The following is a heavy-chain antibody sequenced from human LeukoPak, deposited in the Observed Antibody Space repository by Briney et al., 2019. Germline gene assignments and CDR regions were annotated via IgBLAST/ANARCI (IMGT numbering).Heavy chain of an antibody. CDR2: ISSSSSTI. Sequence: GGSLRLSCAASGFTFSSYSMNWVRQAPGKGLEWDSYISSSSSTIYYADSVKGRFTISRDNAKNSLYLQMNSLRAEDTAVYYCARVEGLQGSCYYYYYMDVWGKGTTVTVSS. J-gene: IGHJ6*03. D-gene: IGHD4-11*01. V-gene: IGHV3-48*01. CDR1: GFTFSSYS. CDR3: ARVEGLQGSCYYYYYMDV.